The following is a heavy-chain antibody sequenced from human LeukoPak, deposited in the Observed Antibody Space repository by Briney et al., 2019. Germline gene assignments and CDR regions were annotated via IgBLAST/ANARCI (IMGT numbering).Heavy chain of an antibody. J-gene: IGHJ6*03. Sequence: GASVRVSCKASGYTFTSYGISWVRQAPGQGLEWMGWISAYNGNTNYAQKLQGRVTMTTDTSTSTAYMELRSLRSDDTAVYYCARDPVPAARDHYYYHYYMDVWGKGTTVTVSS. D-gene: IGHD2-2*01. CDR2: ISAYNGNT. V-gene: IGHV1-18*01. CDR3: ARDPVPAARDHYYYHYYMDV. CDR1: GYTFTSYG.